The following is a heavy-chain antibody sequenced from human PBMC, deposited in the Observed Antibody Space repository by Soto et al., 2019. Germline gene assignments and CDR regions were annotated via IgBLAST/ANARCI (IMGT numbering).Heavy chain of an antibody. D-gene: IGHD2-2*01. CDR2: IIPIFGTA. Sequence: AASVKVSCKASGGTFSGYAISWVRQAPGQGLEWMGGIIPIFGTANYAQKFQGRVTITADESTSTAYMELSSLRSEDTAVYYCATRGGDIVVVPAAPPHYHYYGMDVWGQGTTVTVSS. CDR1: GGTFSGYA. CDR3: ATRGGDIVVVPAAPPHYHYYGMDV. J-gene: IGHJ6*02. V-gene: IGHV1-69*13.